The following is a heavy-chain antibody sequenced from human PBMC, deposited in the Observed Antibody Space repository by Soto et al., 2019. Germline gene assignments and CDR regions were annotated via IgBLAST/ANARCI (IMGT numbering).Heavy chain of an antibody. CDR2: IWYDGSNK. V-gene: IGHV3-33*01. D-gene: IGHD6-13*01. CDR1: GFTFSSYG. J-gene: IGHJ3*02. CDR3: ASMVAAAGWTDDAFDI. Sequence: GGSLRLSCAASGFTFSSYGMHWVRQAPGKGLEWVAVIWYDGSNKYYADSVKGRFTISRDNSKNTLYLQMNSLRAEDTAVYYCASMVAAAGWTDDAFDIWGQGTMVTVS.